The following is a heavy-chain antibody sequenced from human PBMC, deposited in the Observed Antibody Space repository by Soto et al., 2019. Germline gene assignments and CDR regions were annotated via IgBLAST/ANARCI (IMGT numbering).Heavy chain of an antibody. V-gene: IGHV3-48*01. D-gene: IGHD1-1*01. CDR3: ARHPERRAQIGWFDP. J-gene: IGHJ5*02. CDR1: GFTFSSYS. CDR2: ISSSSSTI. Sequence: EVQLVESGGGLVQPGGSLRLSCAASGFTFSSYSMNWVRQAPGKGLEWVSYISSSSSTIYYADSVKGRFTISRDNAKNSLYLQMNGLRAEDPAVYYCARHPERRAQIGWFDPWGQGTLVTVSS.